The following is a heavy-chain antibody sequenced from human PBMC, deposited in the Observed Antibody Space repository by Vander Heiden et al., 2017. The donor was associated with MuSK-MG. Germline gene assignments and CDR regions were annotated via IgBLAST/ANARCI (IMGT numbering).Heavy chain of an antibody. Sequence: VQLLESGGGLVQPGGSLILSCAASGFTFNTYVISWVRQGPGKGLEWVSGISGSGSNTYYGDSVKGRLTISRDNSKNTVYLQMNSLRVEDTAVYYCARDYSRSWSGLGYWGQGTLVTVSS. CDR1: GFTFNTYV. J-gene: IGHJ4*02. V-gene: IGHV3-23*01. CDR2: ISGSGSNT. D-gene: IGHD6-13*01. CDR3: ARDYSRSWSGLGY.